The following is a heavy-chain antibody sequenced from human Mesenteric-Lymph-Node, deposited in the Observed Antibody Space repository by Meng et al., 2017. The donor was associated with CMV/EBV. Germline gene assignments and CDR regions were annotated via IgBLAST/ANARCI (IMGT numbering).Heavy chain of an antibody. J-gene: IGHJ4*02. V-gene: IGHV3-48*04. CDR1: GFTFAFYN. CDR3: ATDYF. Sequence: GESLKISCAASGFTFAFYNFIWVRQGPGRGLECISSISPSSATIYYADSVRGRFTVSRDNANNSLYLQMNSLSAEDTAIYYCATDYFWGQGTVVTVSS. CDR2: ISPSSATI.